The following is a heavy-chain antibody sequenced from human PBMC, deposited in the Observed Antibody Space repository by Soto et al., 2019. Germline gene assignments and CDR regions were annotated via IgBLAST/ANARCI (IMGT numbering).Heavy chain of an antibody. V-gene: IGHV1-69*06. J-gene: IGHJ3*02. CDR2: IIPFFDSA. D-gene: IGHD5-18*01. CDR3: ANSVEMVTRDAFDI. Sequence: QVQLVQSGAEVKKPGSSVKVSCKASGATFSNYAISWLRQAPGQGLEWMGGIIPFFDSANYAQNFQGRVTITADKSTSTAYLELSSLRSEDTADYYCANSVEMVTRDAFDIWGQGTMVTVSS. CDR1: GATFSNYA.